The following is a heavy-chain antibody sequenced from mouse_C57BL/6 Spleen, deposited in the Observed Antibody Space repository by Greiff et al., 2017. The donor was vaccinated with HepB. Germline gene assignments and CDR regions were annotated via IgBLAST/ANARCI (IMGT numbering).Heavy chain of an antibody. CDR1: GYTFTSYW. CDR3: ARWSYYDYDYYAMDY. J-gene: IGHJ4*01. V-gene: IGHV1-50*01. D-gene: IGHD2-4*01. Sequence: QVQLQQSGAELVKPGASVKLSCKASGYTFTSYWMQWVKQRPGQGLEWIGEIDPSDSYTNYNQKFKGKATLTVDTSSSTAYMQLSSLTSEDSAVYYCARWSYYDYDYYAMDYWGQGTSVTVSS. CDR2: IDPSDSYT.